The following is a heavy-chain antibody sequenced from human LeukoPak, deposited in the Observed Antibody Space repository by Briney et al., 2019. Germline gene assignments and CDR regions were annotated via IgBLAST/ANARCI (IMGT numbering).Heavy chain of an antibody. CDR3: ARNVRTRTTIFGVVIRAHNWFDP. D-gene: IGHD3-3*01. CDR2: MNPNSGKT. V-gene: IGHV1-8*01. CDR1: GYTVTSYD. J-gene: IGHJ5*02. Sequence: ASVKVSCKASGYTVTSYDINWVRHATGQGLEWMGCMNPNSGKTGYAQKFQGRVTMTRNTSISTAYMELSSLRSEDTAVYYCARNVRTRTTIFGVVIRAHNWFDPWGQGTLVTVSS.